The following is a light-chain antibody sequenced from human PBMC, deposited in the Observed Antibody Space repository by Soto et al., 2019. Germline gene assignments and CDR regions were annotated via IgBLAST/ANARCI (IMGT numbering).Light chain of an antibody. V-gene: IGLV1-44*01. CDR3: AAWDASLNGYV. CDR2: NSY. J-gene: IGLJ1*01. CDR1: SSNIGSKT. Sequence: QSALTQPPSASGIPGQRGTISCSGSSSNIGSKTVNWYQQLPGTVPKLLIYNSYQRPPGVPDRFSGSKSGTSASLAISGLQPEDEADYYCAAWDASLNGYVFGTGTKVTVL.